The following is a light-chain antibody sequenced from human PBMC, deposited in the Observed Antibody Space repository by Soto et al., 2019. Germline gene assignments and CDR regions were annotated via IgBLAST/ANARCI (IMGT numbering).Light chain of an antibody. Sequence: EIVMTQSPATLSVSPGEGCTLSCRASQSVRNNLAWYQQKPGQAPSLLIYGASTRATGIPARFSGSGSGTEFTLTISSLQSEDFAVYFCHQYNNWPRTFGQGTRLEIK. V-gene: IGKV3-15*01. J-gene: IGKJ5*01. CDR3: HQYNNWPRT. CDR2: GAS. CDR1: QSVRNN.